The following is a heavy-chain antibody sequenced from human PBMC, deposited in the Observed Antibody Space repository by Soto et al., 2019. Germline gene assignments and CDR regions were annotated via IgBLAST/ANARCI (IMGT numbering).Heavy chain of an antibody. V-gene: IGHV1-3*01. D-gene: IGHD2-15*01. CDR1: GYTFTSYA. CDR3: ARILPPYCSGGSCYSAWGFDY. CDR2: INAGNGNT. J-gene: IGHJ4*02. Sequence: ASVKVSCKASGYTFTSYAMHWVRQAPGQRLEWMGWINAGNGNTKYSQKFQGRVTITRDTSASTAYTELSSLRSEDTAVYYCARILPPYCSGGSCYSAWGFDYWGQGTLVTVSS.